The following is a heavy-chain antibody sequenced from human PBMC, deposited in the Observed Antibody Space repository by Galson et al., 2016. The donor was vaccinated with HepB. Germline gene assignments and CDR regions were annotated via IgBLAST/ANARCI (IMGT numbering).Heavy chain of an antibody. V-gene: IGHV4-31*03. Sequence: TLSLTCTVSGGSVNNGDSHCWTWIRQVPGKGLEWIGYIYSSGATSYNPSLKGRVTLSIATSKNDCSLEITSMTAADTAVYYCMRDPNWWSHRFDPWGQGAKVTVSS. J-gene: IGHJ5*02. D-gene: IGHD2-8*02. CDR1: GGSVNNGDSHC. CDR3: MRDPNWWSHRFDP. CDR2: IYSSGAT.